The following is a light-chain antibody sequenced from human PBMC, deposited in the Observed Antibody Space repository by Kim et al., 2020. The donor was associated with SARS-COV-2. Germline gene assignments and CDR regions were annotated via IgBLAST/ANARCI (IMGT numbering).Light chain of an antibody. V-gene: IGLV3-1*01. CDR3: QAWDSSTVV. CDR2: QHN. CDR1: KLGDKY. J-gene: IGLJ2*01. Sequence: SYELTQPPSVSVSPGQTASITCSGDKLGDKYACWYQQKPGQSPVLVIYQHNKRPSGIPERFYGSNSGKTATLTISGTQALDEADYYCQAWDSSTVVFGGG.